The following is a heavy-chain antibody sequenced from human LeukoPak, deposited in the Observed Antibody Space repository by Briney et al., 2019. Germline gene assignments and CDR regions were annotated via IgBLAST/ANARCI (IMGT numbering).Heavy chain of an antibody. D-gene: IGHD3-22*01. CDR2: IYTSGST. CDR1: GGSISGYY. CDR3: ARADSSGYYYFDY. J-gene: IGHJ4*02. V-gene: IGHV4-4*07. Sequence: SETLSLTCTVSGGSISGYYWSWIRQPAGMGLEWIGRIYTSGSTNYNPSLKSRVTISVDRSKNQFSLKLSSVTAADTAVYYCARADSSGYYYFDYWGQGTLVTVSS.